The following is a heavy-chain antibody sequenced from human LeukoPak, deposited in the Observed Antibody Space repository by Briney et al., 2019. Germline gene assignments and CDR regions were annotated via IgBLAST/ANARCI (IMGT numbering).Heavy chain of an antibody. CDR2: IYYSRST. J-gene: IGHJ5*02. D-gene: IGHD5-12*01. CDR3: ARGTYEGWFDP. CDR1: GGSISSGGNY. Sequence: SQTLSLTCTVSGGSISSGGNYWSWIRQYPGKGLEWIGYIYYSRSTFYNPSLKSRVTISVDTSKNQFSLKLSSVTAADTAVYYCARGTYEGWFDPWGQGTLVTVSS. V-gene: IGHV4-31*03.